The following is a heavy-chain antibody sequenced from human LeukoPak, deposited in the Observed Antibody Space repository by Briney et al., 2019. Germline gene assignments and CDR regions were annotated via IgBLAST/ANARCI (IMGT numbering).Heavy chain of an antibody. CDR1: GYTSTSYD. D-gene: IGHD2-15*01. J-gene: IGHJ4*02. CDR2: MNPNSGNT. Sequence: ASVKVSCKASGYTSTSYDINRVRQATGQGLEWMGWMNPNSGNTGYAQKFQGRVTMTRNTSISTAYIELSSLRSEDTAVYYCARAGGYCGRISCPYYFDYWGQGSLVAVSS. CDR3: ARAGGYCGRISCPYYFDY. V-gene: IGHV1-8*01.